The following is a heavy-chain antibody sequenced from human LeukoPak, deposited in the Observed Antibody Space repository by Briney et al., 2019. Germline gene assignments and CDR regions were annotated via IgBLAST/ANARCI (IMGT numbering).Heavy chain of an antibody. Sequence: PSETLSLTCTVSGGSISSSTYYWGWIRQPPGKGLEWIGYIYYSGSTYYNPSLKSRVTISVDTSKNQFSLKLSSVTAADTAVYYCARENGDSSVGFDFWGQGTLVTVSS. J-gene: IGHJ4*02. V-gene: IGHV4-39*07. CDR2: IYYSGST. CDR3: ARENGDSSVGFDF. D-gene: IGHD3-22*01. CDR1: GGSISSSTYY.